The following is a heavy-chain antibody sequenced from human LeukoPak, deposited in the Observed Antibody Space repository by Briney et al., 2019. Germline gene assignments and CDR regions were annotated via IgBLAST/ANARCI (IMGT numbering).Heavy chain of an antibody. Sequence: GASVKVSCKASGYTFTSYYMHWVRQAPGQGLEWMGIINPSGGSTNYAQKFQGRVTITTDESTSTAYMELSSLRSEDTAVYYCARVPNYYDSSGYYYYFDYWGQGTLVTVSS. V-gene: IGHV1-46*01. CDR2: INPSGGST. D-gene: IGHD3-22*01. CDR1: GYTFTSYY. J-gene: IGHJ4*02. CDR3: ARVPNYYDSSGYYYYFDY.